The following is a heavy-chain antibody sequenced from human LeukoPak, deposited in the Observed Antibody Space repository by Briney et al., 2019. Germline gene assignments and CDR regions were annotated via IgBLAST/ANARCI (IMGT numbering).Heavy chain of an antibody. CDR1: GGSISSYY. D-gene: IGHD6-13*01. Sequence: SSETLSLTCTVSGGSISSYYWSWIRQPPGKGLEWIGYIYYSGSTNYNPSLKSRVTISVDTSKNQFSLKLSSVTAADTAVYYCAREAAAGFHFDYWGQGTLVTVSS. CDR2: IYYSGST. CDR3: AREAAAGFHFDY. V-gene: IGHV4-59*01. J-gene: IGHJ4*02.